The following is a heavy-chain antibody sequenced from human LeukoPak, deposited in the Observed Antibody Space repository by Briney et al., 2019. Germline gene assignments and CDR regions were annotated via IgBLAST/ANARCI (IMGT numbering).Heavy chain of an antibody. CDR1: GFTFSDYY. J-gene: IGHJ4*02. CDR3: ARYNSAWKTDDY. V-gene: IGHV3-11*01. Sequence: PGGSLRLSCAASGFTFSDYYMSWIRQAPGKGLEWVSYISSSGSTIYYADSVKGRFTISRDNAKNSLYLQMNSLRAEDTAVYFCARYNSAWKTDDYWGQGTLVTVSS. CDR2: ISSSGSTI. D-gene: IGHD6-19*01.